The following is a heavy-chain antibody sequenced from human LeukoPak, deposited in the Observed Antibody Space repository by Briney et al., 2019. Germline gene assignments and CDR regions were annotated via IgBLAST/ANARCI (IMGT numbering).Heavy chain of an antibody. D-gene: IGHD6-13*01. CDR1: GGSISSHY. CDR2: IYYSGST. J-gene: IGHJ4*02. Sequence: SETLSLTCTVSGGSISSHYWSWIRQPPGKGLEWIGYIYYSGSTNYNPSLKSRVTISVDTSKNQFSLKLSSVTAADTAVYYCAREGAAAEGFDYWGQGTLVTVSS. V-gene: IGHV4-59*11. CDR3: AREGAAAEGFDY.